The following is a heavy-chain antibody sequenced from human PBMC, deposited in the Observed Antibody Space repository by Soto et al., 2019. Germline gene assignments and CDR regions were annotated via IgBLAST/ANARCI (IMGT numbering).Heavy chain of an antibody. J-gene: IGHJ6*03. D-gene: IGHD3-10*01. CDR2: ISAYNGNT. CDR1: GYTFTSYG. Sequence: QVQLVQSGAEVKKPGASVKVSCKASGYTFTSYGISWVRQATGQGVEWMGWISAYNGNTNYAQNRQGRVTKTTDTSTSTVYRLMRSLRSDDTAVYYCARRVRVEGHNYCYYYYMDVWGKGTTVTVSS. V-gene: IGHV1-18*01. CDR3: ARRVRVEGHNYCYYYYMDV.